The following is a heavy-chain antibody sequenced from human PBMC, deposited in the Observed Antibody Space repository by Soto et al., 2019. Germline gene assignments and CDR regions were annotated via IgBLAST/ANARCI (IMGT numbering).Heavy chain of an antibody. CDR2: IHSSGST. CDR1: GASMNSYH. D-gene: IGHD6-13*01. J-gene: IGHJ5*02. CDR3: ARDQGVAAAGITWFDP. V-gene: IGHV4-4*07. Sequence: SETLSLTCTVSGASMNSYHWSWIRQPAGKGLEWIGHIHSSGSTNYNPSLKSRVTMSVDTSKNQFSLRLMSLTAADTAVYYCARDQGVAAAGITWFDPWGQGSMVTVSS.